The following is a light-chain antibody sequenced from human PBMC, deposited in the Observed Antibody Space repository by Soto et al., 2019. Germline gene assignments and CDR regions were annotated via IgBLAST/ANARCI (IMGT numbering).Light chain of an antibody. CDR3: QQYSGSPLT. Sequence: EIVLTQSPGTLSLSPGERATLSCRASQSVSNNYLGWYQQKPGQAPRLLIYGASSRATGIPDRFSGSGSGTDFTLTISRLEPEDFAVYYCQQYSGSPLTFGGGAKVDIK. CDR1: QSVSNNY. CDR2: GAS. J-gene: IGKJ4*01. V-gene: IGKV3-20*01.